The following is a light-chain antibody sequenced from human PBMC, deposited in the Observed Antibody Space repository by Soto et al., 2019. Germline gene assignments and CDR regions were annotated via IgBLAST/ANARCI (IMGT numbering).Light chain of an antibody. V-gene: IGKV3-20*01. J-gene: IGKJ4*01. CDR1: QSVSRNY. CDR2: DAS. CDR3: QQYAKSPLT. Sequence: EIVLTQSPGTLSLSPGESATLSCRASQSVSRNYLAWYQQKPGQAPRLLIYDASSRATAIPDRFSGSGSETVFTLTISRLEAEDFAVYHCQQYAKSPLTFGGGTKLEIK.